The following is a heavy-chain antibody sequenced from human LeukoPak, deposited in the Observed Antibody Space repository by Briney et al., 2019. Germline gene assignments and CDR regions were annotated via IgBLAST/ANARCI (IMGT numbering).Heavy chain of an antibody. CDR2: ITTSDGNT. D-gene: IGHD7-27*01. CDR1: GFTFSTYT. V-gene: IGHV3-23*01. CDR3: AKDGGLWVSAHWGDS. Sequence: GGSLRLSCAASGFTFSTYTMSWVRQAPGKGLEWVSTITTSDGNTYYADSVKGRFTVSRDNSKNTLFLQMNSLRAEDTAVYYCAKDGGLWVSAHWGDSWGRGTLVTVSS. J-gene: IGHJ4*02.